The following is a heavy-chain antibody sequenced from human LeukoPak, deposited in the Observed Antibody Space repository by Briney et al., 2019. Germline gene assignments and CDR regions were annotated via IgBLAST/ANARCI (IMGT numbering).Heavy chain of an antibody. CDR1: GFTFRDYY. J-gene: IGHJ4*02. V-gene: IGHV3-30*18. CDR3: AKDRGSGYNWNDVLDY. Sequence: GGSLRLSCAASGFTFRDYYMSWIRQAPGKGLEWVAVISYDVSDKYYVDSVKGRFTISRDTSKNTLYLQMNSLRAEDTAVYYCAKDRGSGYNWNDVLDYWGQGTLVTVSS. CDR2: ISYDVSDK. D-gene: IGHD1-20*01.